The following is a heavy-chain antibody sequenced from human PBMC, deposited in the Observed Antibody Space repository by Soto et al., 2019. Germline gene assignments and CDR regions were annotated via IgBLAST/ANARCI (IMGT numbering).Heavy chain of an antibody. J-gene: IGHJ3*01. V-gene: IGHV1-3*01. D-gene: IGHD2-21*01. Sequence: QVQLVQSGAEVKKPGASVNISCKASGYSFTYFPIHWVRQAPGQGLEWLGWINAANGNIKYSEKLLNRVAITRDTSATTIYMELSSLTSEDTAVYYCARYWGGTYPRGFDFWGQGTQVTVSS. CDR2: INAANGNI. CDR1: GYSFTYFP. CDR3: ARYWGGTYPRGFDF.